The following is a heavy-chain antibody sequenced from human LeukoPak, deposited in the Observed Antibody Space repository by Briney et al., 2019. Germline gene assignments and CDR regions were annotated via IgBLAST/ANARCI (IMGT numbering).Heavy chain of an antibody. J-gene: IGHJ6*04. D-gene: IGHD3-10*02. Sequence: GGSLRLSCAASGFTFNNYAIHWVRQAPGKGLEWVAVISSDGGNKYYADSVKGRFTISRDNAKNSLYLQMNSLRAEDTAVYYCAELGITMIGGVWGKGTTVTISS. CDR2: ISSDGGNK. CDR3: AELGITMIGGV. CDR1: GFTFNNYA. V-gene: IGHV3-30*04.